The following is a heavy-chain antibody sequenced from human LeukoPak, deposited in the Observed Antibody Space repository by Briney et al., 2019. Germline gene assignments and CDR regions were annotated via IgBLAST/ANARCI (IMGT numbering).Heavy chain of an antibody. CDR2: ISYIGST. J-gene: IGHJ4*02. D-gene: IGHD3-16*01. V-gene: IGHV4-59*08. CDR1: DDSFSSHY. CDR3: ARATPVGGVRFDY. Sequence: SETLSLTCAVSDDSFSSHYWTWIRQPPGKGLEWIGYISYIGSTNYNPSLKSRVTISVDTSKNQFSLKLSSVTAADTAVYYCARATPVGGVRFDYWGQGTLVTVSS.